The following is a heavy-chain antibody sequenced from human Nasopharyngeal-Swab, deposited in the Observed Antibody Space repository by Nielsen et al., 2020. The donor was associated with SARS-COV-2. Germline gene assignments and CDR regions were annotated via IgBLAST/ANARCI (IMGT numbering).Heavy chain of an antibody. Sequence: ASVKVSCKASGYTFTSYGISWVRQAPGQGLEWMGWISAYNDNTNYAQKLQGRVTMTTDTSTSTAYMELRSLRSDDTAVYYCARIGGSRDYDGAFDIWGQGTMVTVSS. CDR1: GYTFTSYG. CDR3: ARIGGSRDYDGAFDI. CDR2: ISAYNDNT. D-gene: IGHD4-23*01. V-gene: IGHV1-18*01. J-gene: IGHJ3*02.